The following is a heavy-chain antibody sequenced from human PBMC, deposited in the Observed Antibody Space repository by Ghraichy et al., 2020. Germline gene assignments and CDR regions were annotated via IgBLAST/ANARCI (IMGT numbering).Heavy chain of an antibody. Sequence: SETLSLTCAVYGGSFSGYYWSWIRQPPGKGLEWIGEINHSGSTNYNPSLKSRVTISVDTSKNQFSLKLSSVTAADTAVYYCARGRGGYYGSGSYYAEFDYWGQGTLVTVSS. CDR2: INHSGST. D-gene: IGHD3-10*01. CDR1: GGSFSGYY. CDR3: ARGRGGYYGSGSYYAEFDY. J-gene: IGHJ4*02. V-gene: IGHV4-34*01.